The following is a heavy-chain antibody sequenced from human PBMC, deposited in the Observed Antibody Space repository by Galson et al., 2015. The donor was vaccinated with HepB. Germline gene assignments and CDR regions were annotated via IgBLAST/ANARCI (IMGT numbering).Heavy chain of an antibody. V-gene: IGHV5-51*01. J-gene: IGHJ6*02. Sequence: QSGAEVKKPGESLKISCQGSGYSFTTYWIGWVRQMPGKGLEWMGIIDPGDSDTRYSPSFQGQVTISADKSINTAYLQWSSLRASDTAMYYCARSRNYQLVYYGWDVWGQGTTVTVSS. CDR2: IDPGDSDT. CDR3: ARSRNYQLVYYGWDV. CDR1: GYSFTTYW. D-gene: IGHD2-2*02.